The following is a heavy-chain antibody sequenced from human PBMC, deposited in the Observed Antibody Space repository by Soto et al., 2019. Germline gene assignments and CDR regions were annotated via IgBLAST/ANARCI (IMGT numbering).Heavy chain of an antibody. J-gene: IGHJ6*02. CDR2: IITVLGTT. CDR1: GDTFSSYA. Sequence: GASVKVSCKASGDTFSSYAVNWVRQAPGRGLEWMGRIITVLGTTDYAQNFKGRLTITAEKSTKTVYMELSSLRSEDTAVYYCARRRYCGYDCYHKHYYGMDVWGQGTRVTVSS. CDR3: ARRRYCGYDCYHKHYYGMDV. D-gene: IGHD2-21*01. V-gene: IGHV1-69*04.